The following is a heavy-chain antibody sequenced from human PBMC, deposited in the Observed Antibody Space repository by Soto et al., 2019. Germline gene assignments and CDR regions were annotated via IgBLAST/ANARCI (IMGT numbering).Heavy chain of an antibody. CDR3: ARALAMRGVLGDYDLAV. J-gene: IGHJ6*02. CDR2: ITPVFGTT. Sequence: QVQLLQSGAEVKKPGSSVKVSCQASGDTLTSYTVNWVRQAPGQGLEWVGGITPVFGTTDYAHKFQGRVTITADEGTNIASVELNTLTSEDTGVYYCARALAMRGVLGDYDLAVWGQGTTVIVSS. D-gene: IGHD3-10*01. V-gene: IGHV1-69*01. CDR1: GDTLTSYT.